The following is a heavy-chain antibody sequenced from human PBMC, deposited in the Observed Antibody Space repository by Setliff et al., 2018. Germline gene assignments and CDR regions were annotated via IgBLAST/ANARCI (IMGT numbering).Heavy chain of an antibody. CDR1: GGTFSSYA. V-gene: IGHV1-69*13. J-gene: IGHJ6*03. D-gene: IGHD2-2*01. Sequence: SVKVSCKASGGTFSSYAISWVRQAPGQGLEWMGGIIPIFGTANYARKFQGRVTITADESTSTAYMELSSLRSEDTAVYYCARLGYCSSTSCFANYYYYMDVWGKGTTVTVSS. CDR3: ARLGYCSSTSCFANYYYYMDV. CDR2: IIPIFGTA.